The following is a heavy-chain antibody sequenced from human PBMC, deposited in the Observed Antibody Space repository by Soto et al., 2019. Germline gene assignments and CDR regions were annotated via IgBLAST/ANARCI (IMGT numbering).Heavy chain of an antibody. V-gene: IGHV4-4*02. CDR2: IYHSGST. CDR3: ARVRASGTCFDY. Sequence: QVQLQESGPGLVKPSGTLTLTCVVSGGSISHNNWWSWVRQSPGKGLEWIGEIYHSGSTNYNPSLKSRVTVSVDKSKNQFYLKLSSVAAADTAVYYCARVRASGTCFDYWGQGTLVTVSS. J-gene: IGHJ4*02. CDR1: GGSISHNNW. D-gene: IGHD6-13*01.